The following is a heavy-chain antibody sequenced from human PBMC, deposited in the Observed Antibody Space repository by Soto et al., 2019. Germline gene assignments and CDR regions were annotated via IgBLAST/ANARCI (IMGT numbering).Heavy chain of an antibody. V-gene: IGHV4-30-2*01. CDR1: GGSISSGGYS. Sequence: SETLSLTCAVSGGSISSGGYSWSWIRQPPGKGLEWIGYIYHSGSTYYNPSLKSRVTISVDTSKNQFSLKLSSVTAADTAVYYCARAGSSWYWYWFDPWGQGTLVTVSS. CDR2: IYHSGST. CDR3: ARAGSSWYWYWFDP. J-gene: IGHJ5*02. D-gene: IGHD6-13*01.